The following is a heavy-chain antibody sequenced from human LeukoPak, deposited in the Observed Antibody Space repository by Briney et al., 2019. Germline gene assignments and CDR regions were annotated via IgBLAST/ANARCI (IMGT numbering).Heavy chain of an antibody. CDR3: ARDGKRNFEWPNNWLDT. CDR2: TSFDGNKQ. CDR1: GFTFSRHS. D-gene: IGHD3-9*01. J-gene: IGHJ5*02. Sequence: PGGSLRLSCSGAGFTFSRHSMHWVRQAPGKGLEWVAVTSFDGNKQYYGDSVRGRFTISRDNSMNMLYLHMNSLRADDTAVYYCARDGKRNFEWPNNWLDTWGQGDLVTVSS. V-gene: IGHV3-30-3*01.